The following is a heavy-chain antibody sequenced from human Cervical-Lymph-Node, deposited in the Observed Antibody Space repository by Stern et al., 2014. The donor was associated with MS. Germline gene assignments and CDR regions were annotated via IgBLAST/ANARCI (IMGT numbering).Heavy chain of an antibody. D-gene: IGHD3-22*01. CDR1: GYTFTSYG. J-gene: IGHJ4*02. V-gene: IGHV1-18*04. CDR3: ARDERYYDSSGEQQFDY. Sequence: VQLEESGAEVKKPGASVKVSCKASGYTFTSYGISWVRQAPGQGLEWMGWISAYNGNTNYAQKLQGRVTMTTDTSTSTAYMELRSLRSDDTAVYYCARDERYYDSSGEQQFDYWGQGTLVTVSS. CDR2: ISAYNGNT.